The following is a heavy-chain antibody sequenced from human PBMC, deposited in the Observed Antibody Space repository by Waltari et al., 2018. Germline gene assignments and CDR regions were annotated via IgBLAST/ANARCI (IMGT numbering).Heavy chain of an antibody. CDR1: VFGDYA. D-gene: IGHD6-25*01. V-gene: IGHV3-49*05. CDR3: SIAADDFEYYFDY. CDR2: IRSKAYGATT. Sequence: EVQLVESGGGLVKPGQSLRLSCAGSVFGDYAMGWFRQAPGKGLEGGGFIRSKAYGATTEYAASVTGRFSISRDDSKSIAYLQMNSLKTEDTAIYYCSIAADDFEYYFDYWGQGTLVTVSS. J-gene: IGHJ4*02.